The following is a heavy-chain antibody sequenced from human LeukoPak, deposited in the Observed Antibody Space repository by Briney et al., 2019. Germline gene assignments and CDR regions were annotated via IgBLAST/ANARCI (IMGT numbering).Heavy chain of an antibody. CDR2: INPNSGGT. D-gene: IGHD3-22*01. CDR1: GYTFTGYY. CDR3: ARDYYDSSGYSNWFDP. J-gene: IGHJ5*02. Sequence: ASVKVSCKASGYTFTGYYMHWVRQAPGQGLEWMGWINPNSGGTNYAQKFQGRVTMTRDTSISTAYMELSRLRSDDTAVYYCARDYYDSSGYSNWFDPWGQGTLVTVSS. V-gene: IGHV1-2*02.